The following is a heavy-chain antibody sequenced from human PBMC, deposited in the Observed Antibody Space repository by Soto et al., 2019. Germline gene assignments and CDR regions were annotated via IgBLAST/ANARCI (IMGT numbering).Heavy chain of an antibody. CDR2: ISAYNGST. CDR1: GYTFTSYG. V-gene: IGHV1-18*04. CDR3: ARARKLELRGYYGMDV. J-gene: IGHJ6*02. D-gene: IGHD1-7*01. Sequence: ASVKVSCKASGYTFTSYGISWVRQAPGQGLEWMGWISAYNGSTNYAQKLQGRVTMTTDTSTSTAYMELRSLRSDDTAVYYCARARKLELRGYYGMDVWGQGTTVTVSS.